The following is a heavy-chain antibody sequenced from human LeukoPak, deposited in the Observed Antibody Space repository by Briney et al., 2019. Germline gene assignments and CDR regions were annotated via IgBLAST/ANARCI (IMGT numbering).Heavy chain of an antibody. CDR1: GGSVSNYY. J-gene: IGHJ4*02. D-gene: IGHD6-6*01. CDR3: ARHFAYSSSSYFDY. CDR2: VYYTGST. V-gene: IGHV4-59*08. Sequence: PSETLSLTCSVAGGSVSNYYWSWIRQPPGKGLDWIGYVYYTGSTNYHPSLKSRVTMFEDKSKNQFSLRLYSVPVADTAVYYCARHFAYSSSSYFDYWGQGSLVTVSS.